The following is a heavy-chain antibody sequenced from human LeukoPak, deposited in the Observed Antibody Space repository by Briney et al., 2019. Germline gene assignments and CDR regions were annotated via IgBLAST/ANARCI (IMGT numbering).Heavy chain of an antibody. V-gene: IGHV1-2*02. CDR3: ARDPYCSSTSCYPFFDY. CDR1: GYTFTSYY. D-gene: IGHD2-2*01. CDR2: INPNSGGT. J-gene: IGHJ4*02. Sequence: ASVKVSCKASGYTFTSYYMHWVRQAPGQGLEWMGWINPNSGGTNYAQKFQGRVTMTRDTSISTAYMELSRLRSDDTAVYYCARDPYCSSTSCYPFFDYWGQGTLVTVSS.